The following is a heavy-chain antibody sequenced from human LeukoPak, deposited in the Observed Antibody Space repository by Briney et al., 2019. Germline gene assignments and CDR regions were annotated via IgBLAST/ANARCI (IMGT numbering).Heavy chain of an antibody. CDR2: LSTSGADT. CDR1: GFPFSSDA. D-gene: IGHD4-17*01. Sequence: GGSLRLSCAASGFPFSSDAMSWVRQAPGKGLEWVSSLSTSGADTYYADSVKGRFTSSRDSSKNTLYLQMRSLRVEDTAVYYCAKGSRSTVTTSYFDYWGQGTLVTVSS. CDR3: AKGSRSTVTTSYFDY. J-gene: IGHJ4*02. V-gene: IGHV3-23*01.